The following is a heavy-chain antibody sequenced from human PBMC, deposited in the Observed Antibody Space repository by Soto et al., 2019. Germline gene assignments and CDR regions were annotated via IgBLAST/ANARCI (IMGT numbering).Heavy chain of an antibody. V-gene: IGHV1-69*13. CDR3: ASDRCNPSTCTRDRLFDP. J-gene: IGHJ5*02. D-gene: IGHD2-21*02. Sequence: SVKVSCKSSGGTFSTNTISWVRQAPGQGLEWIGRIIPFSGTSNSAQKFQGRVTITADESTSTSYLELSSLSSEDTAVYYCASDRCNPSTCTRDRLFDPWGQGTLVTVSA. CDR1: GGTFSTNT. CDR2: IIPFSGTS.